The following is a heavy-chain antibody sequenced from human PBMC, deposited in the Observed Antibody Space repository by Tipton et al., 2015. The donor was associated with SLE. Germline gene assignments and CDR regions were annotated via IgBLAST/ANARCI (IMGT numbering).Heavy chain of an antibody. CDR2: IHYAGNT. CDR1: GGSIRGYY. CDR3: AREPIYWSGYPTYYFDY. D-gene: IGHD3-3*01. J-gene: IGHJ4*02. Sequence: TLSLTCTVSGGSIRGYYWSWIRQPPGKGLEWIGYIHYAGNTNYNPSLKSRVTMSVDPSRNQFSLKLSSVTAADTAVYYCAREPIYWSGYPTYYFDYWGQGALVTVSS. V-gene: IGHV4-59*01.